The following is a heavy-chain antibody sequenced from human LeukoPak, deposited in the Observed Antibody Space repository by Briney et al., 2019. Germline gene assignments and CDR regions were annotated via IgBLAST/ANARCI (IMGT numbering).Heavy chain of an antibody. V-gene: IGHV4-30-2*01. CDR3: ARERIAARVLDY. Sequence: PSQTLSLTCTVSGGSISSGGYYWSWIRQPPGKGLEWIGYIYHSGSTYYNPSLKSRVTISVDRSKNQFSLKLSSVTAADTAVYYCARERIAARVLDYWGQGALVTVSS. CDR1: GGSISSGGYY. CDR2: IYHSGST. D-gene: IGHD6-6*01. J-gene: IGHJ4*02.